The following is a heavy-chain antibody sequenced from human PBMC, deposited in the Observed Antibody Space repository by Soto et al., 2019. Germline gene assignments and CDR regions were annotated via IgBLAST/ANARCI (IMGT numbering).Heavy chain of an antibody. CDR3: ARSSGVSAKYWFDA. Sequence: SETLSLTCGVSGGSISSINWWSWVRQTPGKGLEWIGEIYYSGTTNYNPSLTSRVTMSIDKSKNQFFLNLTSVTAADTAVYYCARSSGVSAKYWFDAWGQGTLVTVSS. CDR1: GGSISSINW. V-gene: IGHV4-4*02. CDR2: IYYSGTT. J-gene: IGHJ5*02. D-gene: IGHD3-10*01.